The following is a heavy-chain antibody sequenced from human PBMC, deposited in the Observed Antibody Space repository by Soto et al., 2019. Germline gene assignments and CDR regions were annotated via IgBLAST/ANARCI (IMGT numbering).Heavy chain of an antibody. Sequence: SLTCAVYGGSFSGYYWSWIRQPPGKGLEWIGEINHSGSTNYNPSLKSRVTISVDTSKNQFSLKLSSVTAADTAVYYCARDTYYSGSGSYYGRARFIDYWGQGTPVPVSP. CDR1: GGSFSGYY. J-gene: IGHJ4*02. D-gene: IGHD3-10*01. CDR2: INHSGST. V-gene: IGHV4-34*01. CDR3: ARDTYYSGSGSYYGRARFIDY.